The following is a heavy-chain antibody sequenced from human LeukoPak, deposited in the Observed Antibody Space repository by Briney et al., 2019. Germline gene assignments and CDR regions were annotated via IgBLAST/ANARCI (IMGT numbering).Heavy chain of an antibody. CDR1: AGSISSSSYY. V-gene: IGHV4-39*07. J-gene: IGHJ6*03. CDR2: ISYSGST. Sequence: SKTLSPTCTVSAGSISSSSYYWGWIRQPPGNRLGWIGGISYSGSTYYNPSPKSRVTISVDTSKNQFSLKLSSVTAADRAVYYCARDGRGLGFYYYYMYVWGKGTTVTVSS. CDR3: ARDGRGLGFYYYYMYV.